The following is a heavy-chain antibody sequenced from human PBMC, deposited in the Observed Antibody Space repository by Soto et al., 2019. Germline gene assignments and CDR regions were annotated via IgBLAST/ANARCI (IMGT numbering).Heavy chain of an antibody. CDR2: ISSGGGTV. V-gene: IGHV3-48*03. Sequence: EVQLVESGGGFVQPGGYLRLSCAASGFTFSFYDVNWVRQAPGKGLEWVSYISSGGGTVYYADSVKGRFTISRDNAKNSLYLQMHSLRAEDTDVYYCARKASDDLDYWVQGTLVTVAS. CDR1: GFTFSFYD. D-gene: IGHD1-1*01. J-gene: IGHJ4*02. CDR3: ARKASDDLDY.